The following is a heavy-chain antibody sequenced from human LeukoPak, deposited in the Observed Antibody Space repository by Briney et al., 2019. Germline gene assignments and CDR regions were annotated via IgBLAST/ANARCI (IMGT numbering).Heavy chain of an antibody. D-gene: IGHD5-24*01. CDR1: GGTFSSYA. Sequence: SVKVSCTASGGTFSSYAISWVRQAPGQGLEWMGGIIPIFGTANYAQKFQGRVTITADESTSTAYMELSSLRSEDTAVYYCARGDQMATIYLPANYWGQGTLVTVSS. J-gene: IGHJ4*02. CDR2: IIPIFGTA. V-gene: IGHV1-69*13. CDR3: ARGDQMATIYLPANY.